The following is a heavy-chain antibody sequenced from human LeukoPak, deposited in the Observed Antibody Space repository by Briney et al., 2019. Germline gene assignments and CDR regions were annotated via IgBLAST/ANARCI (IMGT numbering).Heavy chain of an antibody. Sequence: SETLSLTCTVSGGSISSSSXXWXXXXXXXXXXXXXXGSIYYSGSTYYNPSLKSRVTISVDTSKNQFSLKLSSVTAADTAVYYCARRHSSGWSAYFDYWGQGTLVTVSS. CDR2: IYYSGST. D-gene: IGHD6-19*01. CDR3: ARRHSSGWSAYFDY. CDR1: GGSISSSSXX. V-gene: IGHV4-39*01. J-gene: IGHJ4*02.